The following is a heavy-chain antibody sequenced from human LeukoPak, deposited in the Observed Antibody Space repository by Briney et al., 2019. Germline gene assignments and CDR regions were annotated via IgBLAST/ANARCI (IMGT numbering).Heavy chain of an antibody. J-gene: IGHJ6*03. V-gene: IGHV3-23*01. Sequence: GGSLRLSCAASGVTFRIYGMSWVRQAPGKGLEWVSGISGSGGTTNYADSVKGRFTISRDSSKNTLYLQMNSLRAEDTAVYYCARDIAVHMDVWGKGTTVTISS. CDR2: ISGSGGTT. D-gene: IGHD3-16*02. CDR1: GVTFRIYG. CDR3: ARDIAVHMDV.